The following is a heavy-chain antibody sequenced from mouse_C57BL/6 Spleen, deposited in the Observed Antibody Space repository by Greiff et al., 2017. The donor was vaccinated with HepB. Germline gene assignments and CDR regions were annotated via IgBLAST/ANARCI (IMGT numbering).Heavy chain of an antibody. CDR3: ARKEGDYDVSFDV. D-gene: IGHD2-4*01. Sequence: QVQLQQSGAELARPGASVKLSCKASGYTFTSYGISWVKQRTGQGLEWIGEINPRSGNTNYNEKFKGKATLTADKSSSTAYMELRSLTSEDSAVDFCARKEGDYDVSFDVWGTGTTLTVSS. CDR2: INPRSGNT. J-gene: IGHJ1*03. CDR1: GYTFTSYG. V-gene: IGHV1-81*01.